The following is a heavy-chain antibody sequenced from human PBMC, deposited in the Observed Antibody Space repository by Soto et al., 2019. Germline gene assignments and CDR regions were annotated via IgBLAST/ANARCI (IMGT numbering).Heavy chain of an antibody. Sequence: QVQLVESGGGVVQPGRSLRLSCAASGFTFSSYGMHWVRQAPGKGLEWVAVIWYDGSNKYYADFVKGRFTISRDNSKNTLYLQMNSLRAEDTAVYYCARGDSTDYYYYGMDVWGQGTTVTVSS. J-gene: IGHJ6*02. D-gene: IGHD2-8*02. CDR2: IWYDGSNK. CDR3: ARGDSTDYYYYGMDV. V-gene: IGHV3-33*01. CDR1: GFTFSSYG.